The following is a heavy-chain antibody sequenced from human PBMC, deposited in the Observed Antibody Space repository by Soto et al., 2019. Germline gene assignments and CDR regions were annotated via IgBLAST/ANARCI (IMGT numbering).Heavy chain of an antibody. D-gene: IGHD1-1*01. CDR1: GFSVSTSGMC. V-gene: IGHV2-70*13. CDR2: IDWDNNK. J-gene: IGHJ6*02. Sequence: SGPTLVNPTQTLTLTCTVSGFSVSTSGMCVSWIRQPPGKALEWLALIDWDNNKYYSSSLKTRLTISKGTSKNQVVLTMPNVDPVDTATYYCARSTGYYYYYGVDVWGQGTTVTVSS. CDR3: ARSTGYYYYYGVDV.